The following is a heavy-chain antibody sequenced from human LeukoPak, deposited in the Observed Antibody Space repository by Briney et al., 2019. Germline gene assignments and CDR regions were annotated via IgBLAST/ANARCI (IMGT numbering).Heavy chain of an antibody. Sequence: ASVKVSCKASGYTFTSYYMHWVRQAPGQGLEWMGIINPSGGSTSYAQKFQGRVTMTRDTSTSTVYMELSSPRSEDTAVYYCARASLGEVVAPGDAFDIWGQGTMVTVSS. CDR3: ARASLGEVVAPGDAFDI. CDR2: INPSGGST. J-gene: IGHJ3*02. V-gene: IGHV1-46*01. D-gene: IGHD3-10*01. CDR1: GYTFTSYY.